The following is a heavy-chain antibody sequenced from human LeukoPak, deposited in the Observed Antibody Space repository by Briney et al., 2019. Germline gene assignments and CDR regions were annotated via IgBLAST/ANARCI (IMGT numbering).Heavy chain of an antibody. Sequence: SQTLSLTCAVSGGSLSSGGYSWSWIRQPPGKGLEWIGYIYYSGSTYYNPSLRSRVSISIDTSKNLFSLKLSSVTAADTAVYYCARVRGYCTSYSCKESYLNWFDSWGQGTLVTVSS. CDR3: ARVRGYCTSYSCKESYLNWFDS. D-gene: IGHD2-8*01. CDR1: GGSLSSGGYS. J-gene: IGHJ5*01. CDR2: IYYSGST. V-gene: IGHV4-30-2*05.